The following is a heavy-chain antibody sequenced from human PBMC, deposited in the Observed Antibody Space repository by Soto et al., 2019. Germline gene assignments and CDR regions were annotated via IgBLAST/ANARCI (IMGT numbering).Heavy chain of an antibody. CDR1: GFIFRNAW. CDR2: IKSKSSGGTT. D-gene: IGHD4-4*01. V-gene: IGHV3-15*01. Sequence: GGSLRLSCAASGFIFRNAWMSWVRQAPGKGLEWVGRIKSKSSGGTTDYAAPVEGRVAITRDDSKSILYLQMTSLTIEDTAVYFCTSAKGWRQSTLDSWGQGALVTVS. CDR3: TSAKGWRQSTLDS. J-gene: IGHJ5*01.